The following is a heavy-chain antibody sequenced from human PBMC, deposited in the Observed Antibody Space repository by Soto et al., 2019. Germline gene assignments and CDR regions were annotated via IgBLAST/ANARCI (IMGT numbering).Heavy chain of an antibody. J-gene: IGHJ4*02. Sequence: SETLFLTCTVSGGSISSYYWSWIRQPPGKGLEWIGYIYYSGSTNYNPSLKSRVTISVDTSKNQFSLKLSSVTAADTAVYYCARGTSDYGDYGVISNNFDYWGQGTLVTVSS. D-gene: IGHD4-17*01. V-gene: IGHV4-59*01. CDR2: IYYSGST. CDR1: GGSISSYY. CDR3: ARGTSDYGDYGVISNNFDY.